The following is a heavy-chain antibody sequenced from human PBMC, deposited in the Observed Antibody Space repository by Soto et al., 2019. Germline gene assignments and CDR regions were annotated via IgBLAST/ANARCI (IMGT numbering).Heavy chain of an antibody. CDR1: GFNVSSYS. D-gene: IGHD2-8*01. J-gene: IGHJ4*02. CDR2: IGGSSGHI. V-gene: IGHV3-21*01. CDR3: ARTNGAYSNYFDY. Sequence: GGSLRLSCAASGFNVSSYSMVWVRQAPEKGLEWVSSIGGSSGHIYYADSLKGRFTISRDNAKNSLYLQMNSLRVDDTAVYYCARTNGAYSNYFDYWGQGTLVTVSS.